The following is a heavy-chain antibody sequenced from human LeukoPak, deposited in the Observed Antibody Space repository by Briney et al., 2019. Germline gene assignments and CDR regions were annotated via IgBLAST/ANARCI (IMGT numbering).Heavy chain of an antibody. CDR3: ARHIWKGSCRSTSCSSLDY. J-gene: IGHJ4*02. D-gene: IGHD2-2*01. CDR2: IWNDGNNK. Sequence: GRSLRLSCAASGFTFSNYGMEWVRRAPGKGLEWVAVIWNDGNNKHYADSVKGRFSNSRDNSKNTLYLQMNSLRAEDTAVYYCARHIWKGSCRSTSCSSLDYWGEATLVTVSS. CDR1: GFTFSNYG. V-gene: IGHV3-33*01.